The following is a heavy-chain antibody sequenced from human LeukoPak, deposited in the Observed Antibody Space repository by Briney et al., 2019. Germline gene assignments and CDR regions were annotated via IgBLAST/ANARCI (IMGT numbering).Heavy chain of an antibody. CDR1: GFTVSSNY. V-gene: IGHV3-53*05. Sequence: PGGSLRLSCAASGFTVSSNYMNWVRQAPGKGLEWISVIYSDGSTYYADSVKGRFTISRDNSKNTLYLQMNSLRAEDTAVYYCAKDRSSWSAPTYYFDYWGQGTLVTVSS. CDR3: AKDRSSWSAPTYYFDY. J-gene: IGHJ4*02. D-gene: IGHD6-13*01. CDR2: IYSDGST.